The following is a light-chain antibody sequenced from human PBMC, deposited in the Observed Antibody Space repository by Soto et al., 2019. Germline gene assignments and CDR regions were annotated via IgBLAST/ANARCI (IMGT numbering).Light chain of an antibody. CDR2: NND. CDR3: AAWDDSLNGFYV. Sequence: QSVLTQQPSGSGAPGPRVTISCSGGSSNLGTNSVNGYQQPPRRAPKLLGYNNDLRPSGVPGRFSGSKSGASAALAISGLQSEDVADYYCAAWDDSLNGFYVFGSERKSPS. V-gene: IGLV1-44*01. J-gene: IGLJ1*01. CDR1: SSNLGTNS.